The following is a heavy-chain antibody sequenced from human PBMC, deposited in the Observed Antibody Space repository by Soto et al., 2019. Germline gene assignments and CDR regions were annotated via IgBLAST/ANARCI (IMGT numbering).Heavy chain of an antibody. J-gene: IGHJ4*02. V-gene: IGHV1-18*01. CDR1: GYTFTSYG. Sequence: QVHLVQSGAEVKKPGASVKVSCKASGYTFTSYGITWVRQAPGQGLEWMGWISAHNGNTDYAQKLQGRVIVTRDTSTSSAYMELRSMRSDDTAVYYCARGRYGDYWGQGALVTVSS. CDR3: ARGRYGDY. CDR2: ISAHNGNT. D-gene: IGHD1-26*01.